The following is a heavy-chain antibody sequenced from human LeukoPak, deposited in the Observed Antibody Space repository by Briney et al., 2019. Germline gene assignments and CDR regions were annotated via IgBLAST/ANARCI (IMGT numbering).Heavy chain of an antibody. J-gene: IGHJ5*02. Sequence: PGGSLRLSCAASGFIFSSYAMHWVRQAPGKGLEWVAVISYDGSNKYADSAKGRFTISRDNSKNTLYLQMNSLRAEDTAVYYCARDEGAGSGSYPSWGQGTLVTVSS. CDR2: ISYDGSNK. CDR3: ARDEGAGSGSYPS. V-gene: IGHV3-30*14. CDR1: GFIFSSYA. D-gene: IGHD3-10*01.